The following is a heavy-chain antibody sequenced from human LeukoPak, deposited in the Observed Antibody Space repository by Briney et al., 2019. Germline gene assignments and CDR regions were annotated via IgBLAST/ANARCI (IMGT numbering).Heavy chain of an antibody. CDR1: GFTFSNYA. Sequence: GGSLRLSCAASGFTFSNYALHWVRQAPGKGLEWVSAISGSGGSTYYADSVKGRFTISRDNSKNTLYLQMNSLRAEDTAVYYCAKDLFGSFHISFDYWGQGTLVTVSS. CDR3: AKDLFGSFHISFDY. V-gene: IGHV3-23*01. J-gene: IGHJ4*02. D-gene: IGHD1-26*01. CDR2: ISGSGGST.